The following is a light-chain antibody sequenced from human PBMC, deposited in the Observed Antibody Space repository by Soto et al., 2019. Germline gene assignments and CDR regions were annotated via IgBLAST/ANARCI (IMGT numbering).Light chain of an antibody. CDR3: EQYCSSPRT. Sequence: ELVLTQSPATLSLSPGERATLSCRASQTVSSNYLAWYQQIPGQAPRILIYGASSRATGIPDRFSGSGSGTDFTLTISRLEPEDFAVYYCEQYCSSPRTFGHGTKVEVK. CDR1: QTVSSNY. V-gene: IGKV3-20*01. J-gene: IGKJ1*01. CDR2: GAS.